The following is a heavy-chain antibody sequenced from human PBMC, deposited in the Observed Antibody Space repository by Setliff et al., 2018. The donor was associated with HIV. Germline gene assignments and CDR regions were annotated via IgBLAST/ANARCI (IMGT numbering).Heavy chain of an antibody. Sequence: GGSLRLSCAASRFTFSYYNMYWLRQAPGEGLEWVSSISGNSDHIYYADSVKGRFTISRDNAKNSLYLQMNSLRAEDTALYYCARDISGSYPSYNWFDPWGQGTLVTVSS. V-gene: IGHV3-21*01. CDR2: ISGNSDHI. CDR3: ARDISGSYPSYNWFDP. J-gene: IGHJ5*02. CDR1: RFTFSYYN. D-gene: IGHD1-26*01.